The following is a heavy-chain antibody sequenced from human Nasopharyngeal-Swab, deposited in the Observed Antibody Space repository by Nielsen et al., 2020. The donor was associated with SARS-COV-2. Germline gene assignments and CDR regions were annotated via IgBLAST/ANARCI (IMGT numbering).Heavy chain of an antibody. V-gene: IGHV3-21*01. D-gene: IGHD3-22*01. Sequence: WIRQPPGKGLEWVSSISSSSSYIYYADSVKGRFTISRDNAKNSLYLQMNSLRAEDTAVYYCVREGAYYYDSSGYLPLDYWGQGTLVTVSS. CDR3: VREGAYYYDSSGYLPLDY. J-gene: IGHJ4*02. CDR2: ISSSSSYI.